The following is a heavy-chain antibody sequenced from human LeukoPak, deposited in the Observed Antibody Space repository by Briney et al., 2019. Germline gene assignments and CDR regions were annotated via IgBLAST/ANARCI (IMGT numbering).Heavy chain of an antibody. CDR1: GFTFSSYA. D-gene: IGHD6-13*01. CDR2: ISGSGGST. J-gene: IGHJ4*02. CDR3: ANVLAAAGTLDY. Sequence: QPGGSLRLSCAASGFTFSSYAMSWVRQAPGKGLEWVSAISGSGGSTYYADSVKGRFTISRDNSKNTLYLQMNSLRAEDTAVYYCANVLAAAGTLDYWGQGTLVTVSS. V-gene: IGHV3-23*01.